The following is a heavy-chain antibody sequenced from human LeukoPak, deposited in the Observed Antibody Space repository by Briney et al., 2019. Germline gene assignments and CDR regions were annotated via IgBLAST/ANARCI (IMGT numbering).Heavy chain of an antibody. Sequence: SEALSLTSAVPGGSISSYYWSWRREPPREGLEWIGYIYDSGGTNYNPWLKSRVTISVDTSKNQFSLKLSSVTAADTAVYSCARVGAPYSSSWYFSIWGQGTLVTVSS. V-gene: IGHV4-59*01. J-gene: IGHJ4*02. CDR3: ARVGAPYSSSWYFSI. CDR2: IYDSGGT. CDR1: GGSISSYY. D-gene: IGHD6-13*01.